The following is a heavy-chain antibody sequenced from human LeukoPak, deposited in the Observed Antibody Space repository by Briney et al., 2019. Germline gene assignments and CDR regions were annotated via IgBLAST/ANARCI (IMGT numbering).Heavy chain of an antibody. J-gene: IGHJ3*01. Sequence: GGSLRLSCAASGFTVSSDYMSWVRQAPGKGLEWVSVIYTGGSTYYADSVKSRFTISRDNSKNTLCLQMNSLRAEDTAVYYCARYCSDISCYSFDVWGQGTMVTVSS. D-gene: IGHD2-2*01. CDR1: GFTVSSDY. CDR2: IYTGGST. CDR3: ARYCSDISCYSFDV. V-gene: IGHV3-53*01.